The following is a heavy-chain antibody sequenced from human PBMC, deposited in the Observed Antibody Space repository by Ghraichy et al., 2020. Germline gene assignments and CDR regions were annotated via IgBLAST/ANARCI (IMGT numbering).Heavy chain of an antibody. Sequence: GGSLRLSWVGSGFTFSPYSMNWVRQAPGKGLEWVSSISSSSSYIYYADSVKGRFTISRDNAKNSLYLQMNSLRAEDTAVYYCARAEPDLRDYWGQGTLVTVSS. CDR3: ARAEPDLRDY. CDR1: GFTFSPYS. CDR2: ISSSSSYI. D-gene: IGHD1-14*01. J-gene: IGHJ4*02. V-gene: IGHV3-21*01.